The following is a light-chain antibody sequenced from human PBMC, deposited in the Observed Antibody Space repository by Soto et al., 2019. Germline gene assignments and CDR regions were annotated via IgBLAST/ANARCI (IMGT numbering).Light chain of an antibody. J-gene: IGLJ1*01. V-gene: IGLV2-14*01. Sequence: QSVLTQPASVSGSPGQSITISCTGTSGDIGSYNRVSWYQQHPGKAPKLIIYEVTDRPSGVSNRFSGSKSGNTASLTISGLQAEDEAEYYCSSYTNLKTRACVFGTGTKLTVL. CDR3: SSYTNLKTRACV. CDR2: EVT. CDR1: SGDIGSYNR.